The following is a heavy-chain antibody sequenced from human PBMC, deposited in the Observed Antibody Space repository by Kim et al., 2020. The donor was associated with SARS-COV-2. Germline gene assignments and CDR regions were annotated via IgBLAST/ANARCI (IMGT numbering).Heavy chain of an antibody. CDR3: AREVSRAPCNSRYYYYYYGMDA. J-gene: IGHJ6*02. V-gene: IGHV3-66*03. CDR1: GFTVSSNY. D-gene: IGHD4-4*01. Sequence: GGCLRLSCAASGFTVSSNYMSWVRQAPGKGLEWVSVIYSCGSTYYADSVKGRFTISRDNSKNTLYLQMNSLRAEDTAVYYCAREVSRAPCNSRYYYYYYGMDAWGQGTPVTVSS. CDR2: IYSCGST.